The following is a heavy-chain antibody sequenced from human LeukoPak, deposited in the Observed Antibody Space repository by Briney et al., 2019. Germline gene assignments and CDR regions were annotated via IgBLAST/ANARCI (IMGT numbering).Heavy chain of an antibody. CDR2: IIPIFSTA. V-gene: IGHV1-69*13. J-gene: IGHJ4*02. CDR3: ATNSSGYRPYYFDY. D-gene: IGHD3-22*01. CDR1: GGTFSSYA. Sequence: SVTVSCTASGGTFSSYAISWVRQAPGQGLEWMGGIIPIFSTANYAQKFQGRVTITADESTSTAYMELSSLRSEDTAVYYCATNSSGYRPYYFDYWGQGTLVTVSS.